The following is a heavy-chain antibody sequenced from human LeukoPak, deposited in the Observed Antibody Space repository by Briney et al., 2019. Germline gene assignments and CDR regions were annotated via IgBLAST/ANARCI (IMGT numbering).Heavy chain of an antibody. CDR3: ARRAVAPAAVSYFDN. CDR2: IYYSGST. J-gene: IGHJ4*02. V-gene: IGHV4-61*01. Sequence: PSETLSLTCTVSGGSVNSGNYYWSWIRQPPGKGLEWIGFIYYSGSTNYNPSLKSRVTISMDTSKKQFSLRLASVTAADTAVYYCARRAVAPAAVSYFDNWGQGTLVTVSS. CDR1: GGSVNSGNYY. D-gene: IGHD2-2*01.